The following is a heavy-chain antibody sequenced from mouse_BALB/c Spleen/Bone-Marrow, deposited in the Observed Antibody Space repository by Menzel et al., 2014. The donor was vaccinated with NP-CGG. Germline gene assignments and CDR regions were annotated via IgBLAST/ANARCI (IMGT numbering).Heavy chain of an antibody. CDR3: ARYGNGLMDY. D-gene: IGHD2-1*01. V-gene: IGHV14-3*02. CDR1: GFNIKDTY. CDR2: IYPANGDT. Sequence: VQLKQSGAELVKPGASVKLSCTASGFNIKDTYMHWVKQRPEQGLEWIGRIYPANGDTKYDPKLQGKATITADTSSNTAYLQLSSLTSEDTAVYYCARYGNGLMDYWGQGTSVTVS. J-gene: IGHJ4*01.